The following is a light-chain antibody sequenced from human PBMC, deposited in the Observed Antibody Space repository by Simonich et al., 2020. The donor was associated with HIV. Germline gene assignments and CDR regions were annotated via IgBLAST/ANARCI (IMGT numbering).Light chain of an antibody. V-gene: IGLV2-11*01. J-gene: IGLJ2*01. CDR1: SSDVGGYNY. CDR3: CSYAGSYVV. CDR2: DVS. Sequence: QSALTQPRSVSGSPGQSVTISCTGTSSDVGGYNYVSWDQQHPGKAPKLMIYDVSKRPSEVPDRCSGSKSGNTASLTISGLQAEDEADYYCCSYAGSYVVFGGGTKLTVL.